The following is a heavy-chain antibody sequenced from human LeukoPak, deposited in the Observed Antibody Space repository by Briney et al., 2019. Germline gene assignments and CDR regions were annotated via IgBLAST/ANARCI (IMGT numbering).Heavy chain of an antibody. J-gene: IGHJ4*02. CDR3: ARARNSGRSLDY. CDR2: ISYDGSNK. CDR1: GFTFSSYA. D-gene: IGHD6-19*01. Sequence: PGGSLRLSCAASGFTFSSYAMHWVRQAPGKGLEWVAVISYDGSNKYYADSVKGRFTISRDNSKNTLYLQMNSLRAEDTAVYYCARARNSGRSLDYWGQGTLVTVSS. V-gene: IGHV3-30-3*01.